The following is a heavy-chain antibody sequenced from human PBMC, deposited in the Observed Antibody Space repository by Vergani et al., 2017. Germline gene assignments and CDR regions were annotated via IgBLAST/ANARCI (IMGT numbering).Heavy chain of an antibody. Sequence: QVQLVQSGAEVKKPGSSVKVSCKASGGTFSSYAISWVRQAPGQGLEWMGRTIPMLGATNYAQKFQGRVTITADESTSTAYMALSSLRSEDTAVYYCARQASYYYDRSGHYYEGWFDPWGQGTLVTVSS. D-gene: IGHD3-22*01. J-gene: IGHJ5*02. V-gene: IGHV1-69*13. CDR3: ARQASYYYDRSGHYYEGWFDP. CDR2: TIPMLGAT. CDR1: GGTFSSYA.